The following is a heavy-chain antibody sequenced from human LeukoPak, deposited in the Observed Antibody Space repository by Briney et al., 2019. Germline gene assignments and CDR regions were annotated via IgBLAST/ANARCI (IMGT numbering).Heavy chain of an antibody. CDR2: IIPIFGTA. V-gene: IGHV1-69*06. CDR1: GGTFSSYD. CDR3: ARGSYSNRYYFDY. J-gene: IGHJ4*02. D-gene: IGHD4-11*01. Sequence: SVKVSCKASGGTFSSYDISWVRQAPGQGLEWMGGIIPIFGTANYAQKFRGRVTITADKSTSTAYMELSSLRSEDTAVYYCARGSYSNRYYFDYWGQGTLVTVSS.